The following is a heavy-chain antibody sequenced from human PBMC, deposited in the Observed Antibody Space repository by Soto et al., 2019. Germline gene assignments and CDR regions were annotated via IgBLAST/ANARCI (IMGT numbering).Heavy chain of an antibody. J-gene: IGHJ4*02. Sequence: QVQLVQSGAEVKKPGASVKVSCKASGYTFTGYYMHGVRQAPGQGLEWMGWINPNTGDTKYAQKLQGWVTMTRDTSISTAYMELSRLRSDDTAVYYCARGAYYYDNTDYPVDYWGQGTLVTVSS. D-gene: IGHD3-22*01. V-gene: IGHV1-2*04. CDR1: GYTFTGYY. CDR3: ARGAYYYDNTDYPVDY. CDR2: INPNTGDT.